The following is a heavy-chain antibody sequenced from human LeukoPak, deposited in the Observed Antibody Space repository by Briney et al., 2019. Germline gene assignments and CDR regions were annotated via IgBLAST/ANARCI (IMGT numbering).Heavy chain of an antibody. Sequence: GGSLRLSCAASEFSFNTYSMNWLRQAPGKGLEWVSSISSSSSYIDYADSVKGRFTISRDNAKNSLYLQMNSLRAEDTAVYYCAREEVGALDYWGQGTLVTVSS. D-gene: IGHD1-26*01. CDR2: ISSSSSYI. CDR3: AREEVGALDY. J-gene: IGHJ4*02. CDR1: EFSFNTYS. V-gene: IGHV3-21*01.